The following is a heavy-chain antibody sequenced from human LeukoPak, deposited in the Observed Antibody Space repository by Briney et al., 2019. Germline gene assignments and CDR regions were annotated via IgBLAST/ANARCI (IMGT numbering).Heavy chain of an antibody. CDR3: ARGDGPGSSGWYEWEYYFDY. CDR1: GFTLSNHW. D-gene: IGHD6-19*01. V-gene: IGHV3-7*03. Sequence: GSLRLSCAASGFTLSNHWMIWVRQAPGKGLECVANIKQDGIEKYYLDSVKGRFTISRDNAKNSVYLQMNSLRVEDTAVYYCARGDGPGSSGWYEWEYYFDYWGQGTLVTVSS. CDR2: IKQDGIEK. J-gene: IGHJ4*02.